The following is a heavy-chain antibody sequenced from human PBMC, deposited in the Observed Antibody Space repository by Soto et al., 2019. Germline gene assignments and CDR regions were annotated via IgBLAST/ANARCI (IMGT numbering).Heavy chain of an antibody. CDR1: GGSINSASYH. J-gene: IGHJ4*02. V-gene: IGHV4-31*03. CDR3: ARLDYGDSAFDS. Sequence: QVQLQESGPGLVQPSETLSLTCSVSGGSINSASYHWSWLRQHPGKGLEFIGYIFYTGSTYYNPSLETRLTTSVDTSKNHVSLRLNAVTAADTAVYYCARLDYGDSAFDSWGRGILVTVSS. D-gene: IGHD4-17*01. CDR2: IFYTGST.